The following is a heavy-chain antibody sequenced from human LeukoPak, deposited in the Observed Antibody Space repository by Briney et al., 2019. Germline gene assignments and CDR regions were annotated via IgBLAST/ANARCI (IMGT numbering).Heavy chain of an antibody. CDR2: INHSGST. CDR1: GGSFSGYY. D-gene: IGHD6-6*01. J-gene: IGHJ4*02. CDR3: ARPWGPYSSSSGDY. V-gene: IGHV4-34*01. Sequence: SETLSLTCAVYGGSFSGYYWSWIRQPPGKGLEWIGEINHSGSTNYNPSLKSRVTISVDTSKNQFSLKLSSVTAADTAVYYCARPWGPYSSSSGDYWGQGTLVTVSS.